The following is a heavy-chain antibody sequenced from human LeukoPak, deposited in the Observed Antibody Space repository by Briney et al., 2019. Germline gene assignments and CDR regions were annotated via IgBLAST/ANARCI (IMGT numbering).Heavy chain of an antibody. D-gene: IGHD2-2*01. CDR1: EFTFSDFG. Sequence: PGGSLRLSCEASEFTFSDFGMNWVRQTPGKRLEWISRISSSGSLVNYADSVKGRFTISRDNAKNSMYLQMNSLRVDDAAVYYCVRGQGYCSDIRCSPGYYMDVWGNGTTVTVSS. J-gene: IGHJ6*03. V-gene: IGHV3-21*01. CDR3: VRGQGYCSDIRCSPGYYMDV. CDR2: ISSSGSLV.